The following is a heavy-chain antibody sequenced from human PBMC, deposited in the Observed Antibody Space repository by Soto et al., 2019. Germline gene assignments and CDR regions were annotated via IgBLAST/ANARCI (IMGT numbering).Heavy chain of an antibody. J-gene: IGHJ6*02. CDR2: MNPNSGNT. CDR3: ARERTGTTSMDV. D-gene: IGHD1-1*01. CDR1: GYTFTSYD. V-gene: IGHV1-8*01. Sequence: QVQLVQSGAEVKKPGASVKVSCKASGYTFTSYDINWVRQATGQGLEWMGWMNPNSGNTGYAQKFRGRVTMTRNTSISRAYMALSSLRSEDTAVYYCARERTGTTSMDVWGQGTTVTVSS.